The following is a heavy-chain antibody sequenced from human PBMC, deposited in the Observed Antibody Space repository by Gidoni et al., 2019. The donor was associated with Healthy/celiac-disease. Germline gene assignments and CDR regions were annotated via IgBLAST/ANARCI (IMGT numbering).Heavy chain of an antibody. CDR3: ARAGVGIAVAGDYFDS. V-gene: IGHV1-2*04. CDR2: INPNSGGT. CDR1: GYTFTGDY. Sequence: QVQLGQSGAEVKKPGAAVKVACKASGYTFTGDYMHWVRQAPGQGREWMGWINPNSGGTPYAQKFQGWVTMTRDTSISTASMELSRLRSDDTAVYYCARAGVGIAVAGDYFDSWGQGTLVTVSS. J-gene: IGHJ4*02. D-gene: IGHD6-19*01.